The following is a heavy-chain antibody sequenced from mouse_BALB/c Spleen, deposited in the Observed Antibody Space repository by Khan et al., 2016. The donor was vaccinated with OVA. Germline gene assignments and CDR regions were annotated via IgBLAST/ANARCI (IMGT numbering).Heavy chain of an antibody. CDR2: ISTYSGNT. V-gene: IGHV1S137*01. D-gene: IGHD2-2*01. Sequence: VQLQQSGPELVRPGVSVKISCKGSGYTFTDSAMHWVKQSHAKSLEWIGVISTYSGNTHYNQKFKGKATMTVDKSSSTAYLELARLTSEDSDSYYCARPGLRRGAWFADWGQGTLVTVSA. CDR3: ARPGLRRGAWFAD. CDR1: GYTFTDSA. J-gene: IGHJ3*01.